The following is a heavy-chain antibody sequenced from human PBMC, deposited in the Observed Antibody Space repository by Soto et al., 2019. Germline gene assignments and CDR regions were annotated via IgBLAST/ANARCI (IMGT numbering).Heavy chain of an antibody. D-gene: IGHD3-9*01. CDR1: GFTSSNYA. CDR2: ISGSGDST. J-gene: IGHJ6*02. V-gene: IGHV3-23*01. CDR3: AKALRYFDWLLRPWNSMDV. Sequence: GGSLRLSCAASGFTSSNYAMSWVRQAPGKGLEWVSTISGSGDSTYYADPVKGRFTISRDNSRNTLYLQMNSLRAEDTAVYYCAKALRYFDWLLRPWNSMDVWGQGTTVTVSS.